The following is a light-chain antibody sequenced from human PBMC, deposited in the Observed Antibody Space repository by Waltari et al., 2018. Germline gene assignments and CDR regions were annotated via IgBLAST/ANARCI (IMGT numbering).Light chain of an antibody. CDR2: DVS. CDR3: DSKSSSSPHV. J-gene: IGLJ1*01. V-gene: IGLV2-14*03. CDR1: SSDIGTYNY. Sequence: QSALTQPASVSGSPGQSITVSCTGTSSDIGTYNYVSWYQQHPGKAPKLMIYDVSSRPSGVSNRFSGSKSGNTASLTISGLQAEDGADYYCDSKSSSSPHVFGTGTKVTVL.